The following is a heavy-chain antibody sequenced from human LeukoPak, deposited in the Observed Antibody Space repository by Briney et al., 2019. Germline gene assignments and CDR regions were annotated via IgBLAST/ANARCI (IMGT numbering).Heavy chain of an antibody. D-gene: IGHD4-17*01. J-gene: IGHJ6*02. CDR2: IWYDGSNK. CDR1: GFTFSSYG. V-gene: IGHV3-33*01. Sequence: PGGSLRLSCAASGFTFSSYGMHWVRQAPGKGLEWVAVIWYDGSNKYYADSVKGRFTISRDNSKNTLYLQMNSLRAEDTAVYYCARSSAPHDYGDSYGMDVWGQGTTVTVSS. CDR3: ARSSAPHDYGDSYGMDV.